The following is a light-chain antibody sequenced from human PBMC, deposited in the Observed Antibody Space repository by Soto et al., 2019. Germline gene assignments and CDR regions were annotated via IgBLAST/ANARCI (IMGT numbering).Light chain of an antibody. CDR1: QSISSW. J-gene: IGKJ1*01. CDR2: KAS. Sequence: DLQMTQSPSTLSASAGESVTLTCRASQSISSWLAWYQQKPGKAPKLLIYKASSLESGVPSRFGGSGSGTELTLTISSLQPDDFATYYCQQYNSYSWTFGQGTKVDIK. CDR3: QQYNSYSWT. V-gene: IGKV1-5*03.